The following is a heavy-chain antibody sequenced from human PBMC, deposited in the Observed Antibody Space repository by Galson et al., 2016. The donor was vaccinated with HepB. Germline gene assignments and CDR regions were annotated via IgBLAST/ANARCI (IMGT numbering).Heavy chain of an antibody. V-gene: IGHV3-30-3*01. J-gene: IGHJ3*01. CDR1: GFSVNTYA. Sequence: SLRLSCAASGFSVNTYAVNWVRQAPGKGLEWVAVLSTNGLSQHYADSVKGRFTITSDNSKNTLFLHMSSLRAEDTAVYYCAKRDLLWFGDPNAFDVWGQGTMVTVSS. CDR2: LSTNGLSQ. CDR3: AKRDLLWFGDPNAFDV. D-gene: IGHD3-10*01.